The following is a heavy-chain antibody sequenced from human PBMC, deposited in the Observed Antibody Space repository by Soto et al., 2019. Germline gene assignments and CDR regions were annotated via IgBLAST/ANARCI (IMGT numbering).Heavy chain of an antibody. J-gene: IGHJ4*02. CDR2: SSGGGGST. V-gene: IGHV3-23*01. D-gene: IGHD3-3*01. CDR1: GCTFSSYA. Sequence: PGGSLSLSCAASGCTFSSYAMSCVRQAPGMGLEWVSASSGGGGSTYYADSVKGRFTISRDNSKNTLYLQMRSLRAEDTAVYYCANSIFGGDKKYYFDYCGQGTLVSVSS. CDR3: ANSIFGGDKKYYFDY.